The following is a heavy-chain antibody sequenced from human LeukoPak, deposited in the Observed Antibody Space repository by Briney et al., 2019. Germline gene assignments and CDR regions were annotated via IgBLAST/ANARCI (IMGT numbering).Heavy chain of an antibody. CDR2: INPNSGGT. J-gene: IGHJ5*02. CDR3: ARLAAGTRIVLDP. Sequence: GASVKVSCKASGYTFTGYYMHWVRQAPGQGLEWMGWINPNSGGTNYAQKFQGRVTMTRDTSISTAYMELSRLRSDDTAVYYCARLAAGTRIVLDPWGQGTLVTVSS. CDR1: GYTFTGYY. D-gene: IGHD6-13*01. V-gene: IGHV1-2*02.